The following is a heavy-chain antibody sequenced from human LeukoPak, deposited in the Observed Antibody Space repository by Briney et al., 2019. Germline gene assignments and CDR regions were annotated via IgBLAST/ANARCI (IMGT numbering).Heavy chain of an antibody. CDR1: GGPISSGSYY. CDR3: ARGPDYSNYVDY. Sequence: SSETPSLTCTVSGGPISSGSYYWHWIRQPAGKGLEWIGRISTSGITKYNPSLKSRVTIPVDTSKNQFSLKLSSVTAADTAVYYCARGPDYSNYVDYWGQGNLVTVSS. V-gene: IGHV4-61*02. D-gene: IGHD4-11*01. J-gene: IGHJ4*02. CDR2: ISTSGIT.